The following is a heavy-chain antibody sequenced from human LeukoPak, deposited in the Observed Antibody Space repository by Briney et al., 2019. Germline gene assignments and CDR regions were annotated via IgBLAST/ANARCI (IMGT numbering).Heavy chain of an antibody. D-gene: IGHD4-11*01. CDR3: AKVRSGSSNWALRIFDY. J-gene: IGHJ4*02. V-gene: IGHV3-30*18. CDR2: ISYDGTRQ. Sequence: GGSLRLSCAASGFIFKDYGMHWVRQAPGKGLEWVAVISYDGTRQFYADSVKGRFAISRDNSNNTMYLQMNSLRPEDTAVYYCAKVRSGSSNWALRIFDYWGQGALVTVSS. CDR1: GFIFKDYG.